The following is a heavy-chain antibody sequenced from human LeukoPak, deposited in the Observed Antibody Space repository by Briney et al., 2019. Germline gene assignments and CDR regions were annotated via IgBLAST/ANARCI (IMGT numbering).Heavy chain of an antibody. D-gene: IGHD4-17*01. V-gene: IGHV4-59*01. CDR2: IYYSGST. CDR3: AASTPVRDY. Sequence: SETLSLTCTVSGGSISSYYWSWIRQPPGKGLEWIGYIYYSGSTNYNPSLKSRVTISVDTSKNQFSLKLSSVTAADTAVYYCAASTPVRDYWGQGTLVTVSS. J-gene: IGHJ4*02. CDR1: GGSISSYY.